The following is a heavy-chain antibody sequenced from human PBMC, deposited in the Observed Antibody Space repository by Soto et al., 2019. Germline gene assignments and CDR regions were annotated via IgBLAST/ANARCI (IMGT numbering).Heavy chain of an antibody. CDR2: IIPILGIA. CDR1: GGTFSSYT. D-gene: IGHD6-13*01. J-gene: IGHJ6*04. Sequence: SVKVSFKASGGTFSSYTISWVRQAPGQGLEWMGRIIPILGIANYAQKFQGRVTITADKSTSTAYMELSSLRSEDTAVYYCARDSPRIAAAGMDVWGKGTTVTVSS. V-gene: IGHV1-69*04. CDR3: ARDSPRIAAAGMDV.